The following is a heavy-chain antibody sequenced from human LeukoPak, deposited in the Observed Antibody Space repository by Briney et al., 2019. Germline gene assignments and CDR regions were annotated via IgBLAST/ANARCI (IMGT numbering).Heavy chain of an antibody. J-gene: IGHJ5*02. V-gene: IGHV1-18*01. CDR2: ISAYNGDT. D-gene: IGHD2-2*01. CDR3: ARACPLLYCSSSFFDP. Sequence: ASVKVSCKTSGYTFTSFGISWVRQAPGQGLEWMGWISAYNGDTKSAPKFQGRVTMTTDTPTTTAYMDLRSLRSDDTAVYYCARACPLLYCSSSFFDPWGRGTLVTVSS. CDR1: GYTFTSFG.